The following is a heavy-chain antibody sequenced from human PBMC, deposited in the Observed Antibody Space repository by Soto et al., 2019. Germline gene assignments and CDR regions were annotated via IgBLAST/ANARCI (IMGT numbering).Heavy chain of an antibody. D-gene: IGHD2-15*01. Sequence: VGSLRLSCAASGFTFSSYSMNWVRQAPGKGLEWVSSISSSSSTIYYADSVKGRFTISRDNAKNSLYLQMNSLRDEDTAVYYCAMGEFGDIVLVVATTSNGSQWFDYWGQGTLVTVSS. CDR1: GFTFSSYS. V-gene: IGHV3-48*02. CDR3: AMGEFGDIVLVVATTSNGSQWFDY. CDR2: ISSSSSTI. J-gene: IGHJ4*02.